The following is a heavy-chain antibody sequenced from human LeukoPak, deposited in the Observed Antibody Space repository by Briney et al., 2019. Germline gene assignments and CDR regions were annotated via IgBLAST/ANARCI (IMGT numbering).Heavy chain of an antibody. J-gene: IGHJ5*02. V-gene: IGHV1-18*01. Sequence: GASVKVSXKASGYTFTSYGISWVRQAPGQGLEWMGWISAYNGNTNYAQKLQGRVTMTTDTSTSTAYMELRSLRSDDTAVYYCARANGPKAYDFWSGYYDNWFDPWGQGTLVTASS. D-gene: IGHD3-3*01. CDR3: ARANGPKAYDFWSGYYDNWFDP. CDR2: ISAYNGNT. CDR1: GYTFTSYG.